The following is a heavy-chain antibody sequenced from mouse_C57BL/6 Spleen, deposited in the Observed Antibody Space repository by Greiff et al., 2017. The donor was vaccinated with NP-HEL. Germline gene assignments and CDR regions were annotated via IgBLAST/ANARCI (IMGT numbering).Heavy chain of an antibody. CDR3: ARADYYGSSSYWYFDV. V-gene: IGHV1-53*01. CDR1: GYTFTSYW. CDR2: INPSNGGT. D-gene: IGHD1-1*01. J-gene: IGHJ1*03. Sequence: QVQLKQSGTELVKPGASVKLSCKASGYTFTSYWMHWVKQRPGQGLEWIGNINPSNGGTNYNEKFKSKATLTVDKSSSTAYMQLSSLTSEDSAVYYCARADYYGSSSYWYFDVWGTGTTVTVSS.